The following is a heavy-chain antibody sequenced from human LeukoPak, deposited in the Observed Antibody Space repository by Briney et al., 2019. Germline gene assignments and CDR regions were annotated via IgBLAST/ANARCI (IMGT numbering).Heavy chain of an antibody. J-gene: IGHJ3*02. CDR3: ACDSSGYDAFDI. V-gene: IGHV3-21*01. D-gene: IGHD3-22*01. CDR2: ISSSSSYI. Sequence: GGSLRLSCAASGFTFSSYSMNWVRQAPGKGLEWVSSISSSSSYIYYADSVKGRFTISRDNAKNSLYLQMNSLRAEDTAVYYCACDSSGYDAFDIWGQGTMVTVSS. CDR1: GFTFSSYS.